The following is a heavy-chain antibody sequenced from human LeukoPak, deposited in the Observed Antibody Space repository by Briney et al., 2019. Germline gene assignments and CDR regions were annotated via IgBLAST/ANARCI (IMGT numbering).Heavy chain of an antibody. CDR1: DGSISNSF. V-gene: IGHV4-4*09. Sequence: SETLSLTCTVPDGSISNSFWNWVRQPPGKGLEWIAYIHTSGSTNYNPAFKSRVTLSVDTSKSQFSLRLNSVTASDTAVYYCANSYDGKIVPFDDWGQGTLVTVSS. D-gene: IGHD4-23*01. CDR3: ANSYDGKIVPFDD. J-gene: IGHJ4*02. CDR2: IHTSGST.